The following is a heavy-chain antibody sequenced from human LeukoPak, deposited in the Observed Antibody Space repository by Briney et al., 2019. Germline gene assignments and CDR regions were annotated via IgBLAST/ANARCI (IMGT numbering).Heavy chain of an antibody. CDR3: AMGPYYYDSSGYYY. V-gene: IGHV3-74*01. CDR2: INSDGSNT. D-gene: IGHD3-22*01. CDR1: GSTFTSYW. Sequence: PGGSLRLSCVASGSTFTSYWMHSVRQAPGKGLVWVSRINSDGSNTNYADSVKGRFTISREKATTTLYLQMNSLRAEDTAVYYCAMGPYYYDSSGYYYWGQGTLVTVSS. J-gene: IGHJ4*02.